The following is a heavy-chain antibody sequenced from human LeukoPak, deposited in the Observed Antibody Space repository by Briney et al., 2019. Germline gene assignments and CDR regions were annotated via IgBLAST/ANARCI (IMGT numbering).Heavy chain of an antibody. D-gene: IGHD6-13*01. V-gene: IGHV1-69*13. CDR1: GYTFTNYG. J-gene: IGHJ4*02. CDR2: IIPIFGTA. Sequence: SVKVSCKASGYTFTNYGISWVRQAPGQGLEWMGGIIPIFGTANYAQKFQGRVTITADESTSTAYMELSSLRSEDTAVYYCARSHVADNNYFDYWGQGTLVTVSS. CDR3: ARSHVADNNYFDY.